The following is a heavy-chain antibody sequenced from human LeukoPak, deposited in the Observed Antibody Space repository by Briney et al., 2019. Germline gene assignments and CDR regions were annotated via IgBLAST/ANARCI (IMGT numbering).Heavy chain of an antibody. CDR3: ARELKHAGNDY. CDR1: GFTFSTYG. Sequence: PGGSLRLSCAASGFTFSTYGMNWVRQAPGKGLEWVSSISSSSSYIYYADSVKGRFTISRDNAKNSLYLQMNSLRAEDTAVYYCARELKHAGNDYWGQGTLVTVSS. J-gene: IGHJ4*02. D-gene: IGHD4-23*01. CDR2: ISSSSSYI. V-gene: IGHV3-21*01.